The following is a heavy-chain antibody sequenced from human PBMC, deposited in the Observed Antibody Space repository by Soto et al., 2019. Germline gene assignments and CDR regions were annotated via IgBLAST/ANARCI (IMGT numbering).Heavy chain of an antibody. V-gene: IGHV4-34*01. CDR1: GGSFSGYY. CDR2: INHSGNT. CDR3: ARGGEYSTSFDY. Sequence: QMHLQQWGAGLLKPSETLSLTCAVYGGSFSGYYWSWIRQSPGKGLEWMGEINHSGNTNYSPSLKSRVTISVDTSKNQFSLNLSSVTAADTAVYYCARGGEYSTSFDYWGQGTLVTVSS. D-gene: IGHD6-6*01. J-gene: IGHJ4*02.